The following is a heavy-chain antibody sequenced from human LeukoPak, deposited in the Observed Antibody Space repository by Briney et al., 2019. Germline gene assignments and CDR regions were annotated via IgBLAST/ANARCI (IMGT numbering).Heavy chain of an antibody. Sequence: SETLSLTCAVYGGSFSGYYWSWIRQPPGKGLEWIGEINHSGSTNYNPTLKSRVTISVDTSKNQFSLKLSSVTAADTAVYYCARADYSSTWSHDYYYMDVWGKGTTVTVSS. D-gene: IGHD6-13*01. J-gene: IGHJ6*03. CDR3: ARADYSSTWSHDYYYMDV. CDR2: INHSGST. CDR1: GGSFSGYY. V-gene: IGHV4-34*01.